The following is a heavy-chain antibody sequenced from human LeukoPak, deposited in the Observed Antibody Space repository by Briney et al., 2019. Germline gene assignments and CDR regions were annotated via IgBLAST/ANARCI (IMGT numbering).Heavy chain of an antibody. D-gene: IGHD5-12*01. V-gene: IGHV3-21*01. CDR3: ARHSGRIVSDAFDI. J-gene: IGHJ3*02. CDR1: GFTFSSYS. CDR2: ISSSSSYI. Sequence: KPGGSLRLSCAASGFTFSSYSMNWVRQAPGKGLEWVLSISSSSSYIYYADSVKGRFTISRDNAKNSLYLQMNSLRAEDTAVYYCARHSGRIVSDAFDIWGQGTMVTVSS.